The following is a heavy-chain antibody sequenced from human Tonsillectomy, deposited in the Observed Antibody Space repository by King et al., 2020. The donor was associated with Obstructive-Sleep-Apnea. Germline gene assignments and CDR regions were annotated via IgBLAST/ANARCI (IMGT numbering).Heavy chain of an antibody. Sequence: QLVQSGGGLVKPGGSLRLSCAASGFTFSDYYMSWIRQAPGKGLEWVSYISSSSSYTNYADSVKGRFTISRDNAKNSLYLQMNSLRAEDTAVYYCARNVFRCYCYVDYWGQGTLVTVSS. CDR2: ISSSSSYT. V-gene: IGHV3-11*06. CDR3: ARNVFRCYCYVDY. D-gene: IGHD2-21*01. J-gene: IGHJ4*02. CDR1: GFTFSDYY.